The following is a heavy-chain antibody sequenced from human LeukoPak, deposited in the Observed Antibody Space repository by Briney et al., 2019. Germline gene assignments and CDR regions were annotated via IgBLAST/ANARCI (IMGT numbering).Heavy chain of an antibody. CDR3: AKRDIVVVPAAIVGWFDP. J-gene: IGHJ5*02. Sequence: GGSLSPLCAASGFTFSSYAMRWVRQAPGKGLQWVSAISGSGGSTYYADSVKGRFTISRDNSKNTLYLKKNSLRAEDTAVYYCAKRDIVVVPAAIVGWFDPWGQGTLVTVSS. CDR1: GFTFSSYA. D-gene: IGHD2-2*01. CDR2: ISGSGGST. V-gene: IGHV3-23*01.